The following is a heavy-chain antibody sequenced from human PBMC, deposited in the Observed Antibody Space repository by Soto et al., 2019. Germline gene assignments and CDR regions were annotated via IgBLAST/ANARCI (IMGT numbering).Heavy chain of an antibody. CDR3: AKDVYYYDSSGYSRAFDI. J-gene: IGHJ3*02. V-gene: IGHV3-23*01. Sequence: PGGSLRLSCAASGFTFSSYAMSWVRQAPGKGLEWVSAISGSGGSTYYADSVKGRFTISRDNFKNTLYLQMNSLRAEDTAVYYCAKDVYYYDSSGYSRAFDIWGQGTMVTVSS. CDR1: GFTFSSYA. CDR2: ISGSGGST. D-gene: IGHD3-22*01.